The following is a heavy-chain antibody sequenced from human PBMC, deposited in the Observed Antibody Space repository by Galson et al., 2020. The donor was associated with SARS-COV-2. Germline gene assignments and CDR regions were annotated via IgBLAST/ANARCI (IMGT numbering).Heavy chain of an antibody. CDR2: IYYSGST. CDR3: ARHRGVGYDMHESWFGP. CDR1: GGSISSYY. Sequence: ASETLSLTCPVSGGSISSYYWSWIRQPPGKGLEWIGYIYYSGSTHYNPSLKSRVTISVDTSKNQFSLKLSSVTAADTAVYYCARHRGVGYDMHESWFGPWGQGTLVTVSS. D-gene: IGHD3-9*01. J-gene: IGHJ5*02. V-gene: IGHV4-59*08.